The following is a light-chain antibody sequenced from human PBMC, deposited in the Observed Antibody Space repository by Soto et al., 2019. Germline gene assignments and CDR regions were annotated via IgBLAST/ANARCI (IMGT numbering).Light chain of an antibody. Sequence: MQLSQDRNCVSAGKSVRVTVTFRASQGIGTYLVWYQQKRGKAPTVLIYASSTLQTGVPSRFSGSGSGTDFSLTIRSLHPEDVAAYYCPQVDSYPRPFGQGTKVDI. CDR3: PQVDSYPRP. J-gene: IGKJ1*01. CDR2: ASS. CDR1: QGIGTY. V-gene: IGKV1-9*01.